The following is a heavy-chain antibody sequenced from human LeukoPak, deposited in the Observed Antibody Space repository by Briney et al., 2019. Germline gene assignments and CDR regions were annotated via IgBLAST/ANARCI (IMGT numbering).Heavy chain of an antibody. D-gene: IGHD3-10*01. Sequence: GGSLRLSCAASDSSFRSHDMSWVRQTLEKGLEWVSSIAGDGASFYADSVRGRFTISRDKSQNILYLQMNNLRADDTAIYYCAKGPNFGSWRAVDYWGQGSLVTVSS. CDR2: IAGDGAS. CDR3: AKGPNFGSWRAVDY. CDR1: DSSFRSHD. J-gene: IGHJ4*02. V-gene: IGHV3-23*01.